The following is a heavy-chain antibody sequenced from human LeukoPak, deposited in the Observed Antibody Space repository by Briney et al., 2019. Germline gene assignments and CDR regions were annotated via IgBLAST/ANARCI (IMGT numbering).Heavy chain of an antibody. D-gene: IGHD3-22*01. Sequence: SETLSLTCSVSGASISLYYWSWIRQSAGKRPEWIGRVHATGTTNYNPSLKSRVTLSVDTIKRQFSLKLKSVTAADTAVYYCARVLGSSGYAGDWRFDLWGRGTLVTVSS. CDR3: ARVLGSSGYAGDWRFDL. CDR1: GASISLYY. J-gene: IGHJ2*01. CDR2: VHATGTT. V-gene: IGHV4-4*07.